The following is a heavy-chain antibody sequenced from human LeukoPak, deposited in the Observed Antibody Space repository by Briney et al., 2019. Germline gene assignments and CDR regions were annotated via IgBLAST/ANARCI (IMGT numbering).Heavy chain of an antibody. CDR2: ISYDGSNK. CDR1: GFTFSSYG. J-gene: IGHJ4*02. CDR3: AKDLDYYDSSGRVTPVLDY. Sequence: GRSLRLSCAASGFTFSSYGMHWVRQAPGKGLEWVAVISYDGSNKYYADSVKGRFTISRDSSKNTLYLQMNSLRAEDTAVYYCAKDLDYYDSSGRVTPVLDYWGQGTLVTVSS. D-gene: IGHD3-22*01. V-gene: IGHV3-30*18.